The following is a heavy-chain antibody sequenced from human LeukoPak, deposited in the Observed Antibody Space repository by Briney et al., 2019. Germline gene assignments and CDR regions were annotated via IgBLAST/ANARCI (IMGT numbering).Heavy chain of an antibody. V-gene: IGHV3-48*03. Sequence: GGSLSLSCAASVFTFNNYEMKGVRQARGKGVEWVGYFVYCWNNIQYADSVRGRFTLSRDNAKNSVYLQRNNLRAGDTGAYYCMRDLSGFFDWLGTDRPDYGGQGTLVTVSP. J-gene: IGHJ4*02. CDR2: FVYCWNNI. CDR1: VFTFNNYE. D-gene: IGHD3-9*01. CDR3: MRDLSGFFDWLGTDRPDY.